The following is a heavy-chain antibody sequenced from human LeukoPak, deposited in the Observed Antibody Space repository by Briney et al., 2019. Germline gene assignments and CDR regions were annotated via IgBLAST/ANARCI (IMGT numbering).Heavy chain of an antibody. Sequence: PGGSLRLSCAASGFTFSSYGMHWVRQAPGKGLEWVAVIWYDGSNKYYADSAKGRFTISRDNSKNTLYLQMHSLRAEDTAVYYCARHGTGTSQYYFDYWGQGTLVTVSS. V-gene: IGHV3-33*01. J-gene: IGHJ4*02. CDR2: IWYDGSNK. CDR3: ARHGTGTSQYYFDY. D-gene: IGHD1-1*01. CDR1: GFTFSSYG.